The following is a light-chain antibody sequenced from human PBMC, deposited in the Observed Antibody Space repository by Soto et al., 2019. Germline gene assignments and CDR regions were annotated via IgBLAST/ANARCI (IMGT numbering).Light chain of an antibody. CDR1: QSVSSGY. CDR3: QQYGGSPTWT. J-gene: IGKJ1*01. Sequence: EIVLTQSPGTLSLSPGERATLSCRASQSVSSGYLAWYQQKPGQAPRLLIYGASCRATGIPDRFSGSGSGTDFTLTISRLEPEDFAVYYCQQYGGSPTWTFGQGTKVEIK. V-gene: IGKV3-20*01. CDR2: GAS.